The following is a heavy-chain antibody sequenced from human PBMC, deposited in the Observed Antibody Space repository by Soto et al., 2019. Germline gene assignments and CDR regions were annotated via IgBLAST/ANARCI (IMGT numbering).Heavy chain of an antibody. CDR2: FYSGDSDT. CDR3: ARGSSGFYDY. J-gene: IGHJ4*02. V-gene: IGHV5-51*01. Sequence: GESLKISCKGSGYSFANYCIAWVRQMPGKGLEWMGIFYSGDSDTRYSPSFQGQVVISGDKSTNTAYLQWTSLKASDTAMYYCARGSSGFYDYWGQGTLVTV. D-gene: IGHD6-19*01. CDR1: GYSFANYC.